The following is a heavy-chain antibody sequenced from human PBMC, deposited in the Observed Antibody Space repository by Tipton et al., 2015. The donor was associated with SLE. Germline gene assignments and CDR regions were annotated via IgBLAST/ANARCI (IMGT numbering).Heavy chain of an antibody. CDR3: ARAGSSNWFEVRTWFDP. Sequence: GLVKPSETLSLACSVSNFDISASYYWGWVRQTPGNGLAWLGSIYRDGRTFYNPSLKSRVTISVDTSKNQVSLRLSSVTAADTAVYYCARAGSSNWFEVRTWFDPWGQGILVTVSS. D-gene: IGHD6-13*01. CDR1: NFDISASYY. V-gene: IGHV4-38-2*02. CDR2: IYRDGRT. J-gene: IGHJ5*02.